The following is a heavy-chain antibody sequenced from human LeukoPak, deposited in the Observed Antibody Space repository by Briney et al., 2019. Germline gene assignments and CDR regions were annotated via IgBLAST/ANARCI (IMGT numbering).Heavy chain of an antibody. D-gene: IGHD1-26*01. Sequence: GGSLRLSCAASGFTFSSYSMNWVRQAPGKGLEWVSSISSSSSYIYYADSVKGRFTISRDNAKNSLYLQMNSLRAEDTAVYYCARDRLELLPDYWGQGTLVTVSS. CDR1: GFTFSSYS. J-gene: IGHJ4*02. CDR2: ISSSSSYI. V-gene: IGHV3-21*01. CDR3: ARDRLELLPDY.